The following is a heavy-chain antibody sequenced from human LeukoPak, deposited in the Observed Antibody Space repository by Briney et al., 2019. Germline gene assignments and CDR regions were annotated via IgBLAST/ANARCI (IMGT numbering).Heavy chain of an antibody. CDR1: GGSFSGYY. Sequence: SETLSLTCAVYGGSFSGYYWSWIRQPPGKGLEWIGEINHSGSTNYNPSLKSRVSISVDTSKNQFSLKLSSVTAADTAVYYCARGRYCSSTSCRGNWFDPWGQGTLVTVSS. CDR3: ARGRYCSSTSCRGNWFDP. V-gene: IGHV4-34*01. J-gene: IGHJ5*02. D-gene: IGHD2-2*01. CDR2: INHSGST.